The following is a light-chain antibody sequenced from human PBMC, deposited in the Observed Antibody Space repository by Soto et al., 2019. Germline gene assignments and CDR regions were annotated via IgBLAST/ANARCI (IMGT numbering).Light chain of an antibody. CDR1: QSVSSY. Sequence: EIVLTQSPGTLSLSPGERATLSCRASQSVSSYLAWYQQKPGQAPRLLIYDVSNRATGIPARFSGSGSGTDFTLTISSLEPEDFAVYYCQQRNWPPITFGQGTRLE. V-gene: IGKV3-11*01. CDR3: QQRNWPPIT. J-gene: IGKJ5*01. CDR2: DVS.